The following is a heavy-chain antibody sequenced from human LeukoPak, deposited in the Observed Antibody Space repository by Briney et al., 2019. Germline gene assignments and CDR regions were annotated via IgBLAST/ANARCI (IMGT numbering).Heavy chain of an antibody. D-gene: IGHD4-23*01. CDR3: AKGINGGNYLDY. V-gene: IGHV3-30*02. J-gene: IGHJ4*02. CDR1: GFIFSTHA. CDR2: IRSDGSSK. Sequence: GGSLRLSCAASGFIFSTHAIHWVRQAPGKGLEWVACIRSDGSSKYYADSVRGRFIISRDNSKNTVYVQMNSLRREDTAVYYCAKGINGGNYLDYWGQGTLVIVSS.